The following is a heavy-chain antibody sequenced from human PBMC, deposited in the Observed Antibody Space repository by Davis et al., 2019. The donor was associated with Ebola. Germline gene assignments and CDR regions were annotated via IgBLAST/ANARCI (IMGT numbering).Heavy chain of an antibody. CDR2: INHSGST. CDR1: GGSISSYY. V-gene: IGHV4-34*01. Sequence: PSETLSLTCAVSGGSISSYYWSWIRQPPGKGLEWIGEINHSGSTNYNPSLKSRVTISVDTSKNQFSLKLSSVTAADTAVYYCARGGGSSTAFDIWGQGTMVTVSS. D-gene: IGHD1-26*01. J-gene: IGHJ3*02. CDR3: ARGGGSSTAFDI.